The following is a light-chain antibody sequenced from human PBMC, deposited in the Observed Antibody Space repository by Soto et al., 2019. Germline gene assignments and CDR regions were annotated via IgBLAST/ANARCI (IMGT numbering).Light chain of an antibody. CDR1: QSVNSN. V-gene: IGKV3-15*01. J-gene: IGKJ4*01. Sequence: KVKTQSPATLSVSPGERATLSCRASQSVNSNLAWYQQKPGQAPRLLLYGASTRATGIPARFSGSASGTEFTLTISILQSEDSAVYYCQQYNDWPLTFGGGTKVEIK. CDR2: GAS. CDR3: QQYNDWPLT.